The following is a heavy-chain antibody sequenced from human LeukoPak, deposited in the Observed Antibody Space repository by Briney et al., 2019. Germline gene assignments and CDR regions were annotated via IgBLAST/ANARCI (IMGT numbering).Heavy chain of an antibody. D-gene: IGHD2-15*01. V-gene: IGHV1-46*01. CDR3: ARDRDLGYCSGGSCVYYYYMDV. CDR1: GYTFTSYY. CDR2: INPSGGST. J-gene: IGHJ6*03. Sequence: ASVKVSCKASGYTFTSYYMHWVRQAPGQGLEWMGIINPSGGSTSYAQKFQGRVTMTRDMSTSTVYMELSSLRSEDTAVYYCARDRDLGYCSGGSCVYYYYMDVWGKGTTVTVSS.